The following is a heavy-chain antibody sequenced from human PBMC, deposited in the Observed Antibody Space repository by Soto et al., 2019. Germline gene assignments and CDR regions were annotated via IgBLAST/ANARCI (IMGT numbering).Heavy chain of an antibody. CDR1: EGSSSSCD. Sequence: ASETMCLTGTVAEGSSSSCDGRWMRQPEWKGLAWIGYSYYSGSTNYNPFLTSRFTISVDTSKDQFSLKLISVSAADTAVYYCTRGLYSYGYNWFDPGGQGTLGTVSS. D-gene: IGHD5-18*01. J-gene: IGHJ5*02. CDR3: TRGLYSYGYNWFDP. CDR2: SYYSGST. V-gene: IGHV4-59*01.